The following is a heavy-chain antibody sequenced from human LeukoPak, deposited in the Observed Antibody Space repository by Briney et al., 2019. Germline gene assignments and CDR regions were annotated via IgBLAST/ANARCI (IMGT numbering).Heavy chain of an antibody. J-gene: IGHJ4*02. CDR1: GGSISSYY. Sequence: SETLSLTCTVSGGSISSYYWSWIRQPPGKGLEWIGYIYYSGSTNYNPSLKSRVTISVDTSKNQFSLKLSSVTAADTAVYYCARGVRYSSGWYVLDYWGQGTLVTVSS. V-gene: IGHV4-59*01. CDR2: IYYSGST. D-gene: IGHD6-19*01. CDR3: ARGVRYSSGWYVLDY.